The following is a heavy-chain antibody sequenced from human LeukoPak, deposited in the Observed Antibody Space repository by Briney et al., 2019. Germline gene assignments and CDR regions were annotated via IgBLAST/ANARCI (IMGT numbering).Heavy chain of an antibody. Sequence: PGGSLRLSCAASGFTFSDYYMSWIRQAPEKGLEWVSYISSSGSTIYYADSVKGRFTISRDNAKNSLYLQMNSLRAEDTAVYYCARDRTGSYFGAFDIWGQGTMVTVSS. CDR1: GFTFSDYY. J-gene: IGHJ3*02. CDR2: ISSSGSTI. CDR3: ARDRTGSYFGAFDI. D-gene: IGHD1-26*01. V-gene: IGHV3-11*01.